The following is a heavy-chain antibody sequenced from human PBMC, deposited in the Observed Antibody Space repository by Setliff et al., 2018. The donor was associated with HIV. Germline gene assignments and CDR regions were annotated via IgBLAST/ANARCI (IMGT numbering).Heavy chain of an antibody. CDR1: GYMFIAYG. J-gene: IGHJ3*01. CDR3: ARADIMITFGGVPRAFDV. Sequence: ASVKVSCKTSGYMFIAYGMSWVRRAPGQGLEWMGWIGPYNGRTEYAQKLQGRVTMTTDTSTSTAYMELRSLRSDDTAVYYCARADIMITFGGVPRAFDVGGQGTMVT. CDR2: IGPYNGRT. D-gene: IGHD3-16*01. V-gene: IGHV1-18*01.